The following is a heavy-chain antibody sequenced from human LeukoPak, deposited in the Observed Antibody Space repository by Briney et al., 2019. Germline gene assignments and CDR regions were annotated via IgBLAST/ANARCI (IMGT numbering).Heavy chain of an antibody. V-gene: IGHV4-59*08. Sequence: KASETLSLTCTVSGGSISSYYWSWIRQPPGKGLEWIGYIYYSGSTNYNPSLKSRVTISVDTSKNQFSLKLSSVTAADTAVYYCARVPTPDGEWLVLHFDYWGQGTLVTVSS. D-gene: IGHD6-19*01. CDR2: IYYSGST. J-gene: IGHJ4*02. CDR1: GGSISSYY. CDR3: ARVPTPDGEWLVLHFDY.